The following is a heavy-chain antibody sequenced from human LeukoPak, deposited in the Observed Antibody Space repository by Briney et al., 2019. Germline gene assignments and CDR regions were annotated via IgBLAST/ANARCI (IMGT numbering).Heavy chain of an antibody. D-gene: IGHD3-22*01. J-gene: IGHJ4*02. CDR2: IKQDGREK. V-gene: IGHV3-7*01. CDR1: GFTFSSYW. CDR3: ARAHYDTSGCLGY. Sequence: GGSLRLSCVTSGFTFSSYWMSWVRQAPGKGLEWVAHIKQDGREKYHVDSVKGRFTISRDNAKNSLYLQMNSLRAEDTAVYYCARAHYDTSGCLGYWGQGTLVTVSS.